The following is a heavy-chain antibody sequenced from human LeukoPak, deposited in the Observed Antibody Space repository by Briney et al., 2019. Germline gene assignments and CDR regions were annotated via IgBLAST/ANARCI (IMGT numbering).Heavy chain of an antibody. CDR2: ISAYNGNT. J-gene: IGHJ4*02. CDR3: ARVGPGLLWFGEFRLEKFDY. V-gene: IGHV1-18*01. D-gene: IGHD3-10*01. CDR1: GYTFISYG. Sequence: ASVKVSCKASGYTFISYGISWVRQAPGQGLEWMGWISAYNGNTNYAQKLQGRVTMTTDTSTSTAYMELRSLRSDDTAVYYCARVGPGLLWFGEFRLEKFDYWGQGTLVTVSS.